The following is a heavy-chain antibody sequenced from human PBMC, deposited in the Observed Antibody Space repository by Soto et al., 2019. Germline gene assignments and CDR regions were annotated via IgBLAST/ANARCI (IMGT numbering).Heavy chain of an antibody. V-gene: IGHV4-30-4*01. CDR1: GGSISSGDYY. CDR3: VRVVRFCSSPSCRGRNWFDP. J-gene: IGHJ5*02. D-gene: IGHD2-2*01. CDR2: MFYVGAT. Sequence: SETLSLTCSVFGGSISSGDYYWSWIRQPPGKGLEWIGYMFYVGATYYNPSLKSRVTISVDTSKNQFSLKLNSVTAADTAVYHCVRVVRFCSSPSCRGRNWFDPWGQGTLVTVSS.